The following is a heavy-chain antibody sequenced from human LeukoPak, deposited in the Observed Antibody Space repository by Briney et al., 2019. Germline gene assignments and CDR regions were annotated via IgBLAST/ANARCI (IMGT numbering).Heavy chain of an antibody. CDR2: IYYSGST. V-gene: IGHV4-30-4*01. CDR1: GGSISSGDYY. CDR3: ASNSGYDSGLLDY. D-gene: IGHD5-12*01. J-gene: IGHJ4*02. Sequence: SETLSLTCTVSGGSISSGDYYWSWIRQPPGKGLEWIGYIYYSGSTYYNPSLKGRVTISVDTSKNQFSLKLSSVTAADTAVYYCASNSGYDSGLLDYWGQGTLVTVSS.